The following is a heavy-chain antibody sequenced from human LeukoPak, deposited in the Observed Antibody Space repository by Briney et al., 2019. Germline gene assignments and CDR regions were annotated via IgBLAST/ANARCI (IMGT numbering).Heavy chain of an antibody. Sequence: PGGSLRLSCAASGFTFSSYTINWVRQAPGKGLEWVSSITSTSTYVYYADSVKGRFTISRDNAKNSLYLQMNSLRAEDTAVYYCARDLGGWYFDYWSQGALVTVSS. CDR2: ITSTSTYV. V-gene: IGHV3-21*01. D-gene: IGHD2-15*01. CDR1: GFTFSSYT. J-gene: IGHJ4*02. CDR3: ARDLGGWYFDY.